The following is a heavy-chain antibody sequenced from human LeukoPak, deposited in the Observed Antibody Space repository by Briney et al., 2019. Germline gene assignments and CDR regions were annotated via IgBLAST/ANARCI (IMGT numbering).Heavy chain of an antibody. V-gene: IGHV1-2*02. J-gene: IGHJ5*02. CDR1: GYTFTGYY. D-gene: IGHD3-3*01. Sequence: GVSVKVSCKASGYTFTGYYMHWVRQAPGQGLELMGWINPNSGGTNYSQKFQGRVTMTRDTSISTAYMELSRLRSDDTAVYYCAEGGTIFGVVDDNWFDPWGQGTLVTVSS. CDR2: INPNSGGT. CDR3: AEGGTIFGVVDDNWFDP.